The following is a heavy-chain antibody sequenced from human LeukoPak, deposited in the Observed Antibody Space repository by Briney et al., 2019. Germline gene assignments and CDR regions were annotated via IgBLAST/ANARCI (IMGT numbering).Heavy chain of an antibody. Sequence: PGGSLRLSCAGSGFAFGTYAMSWVRQAAGMGLEWVSSISADGQVTYYADSVEGRFTVSRDNSKSTLYLQLNSLRAEDTATYYCPRDPSNTILYRLAYWGQGTLVTVSS. CDR1: GFAFGTYA. CDR2: ISADGQVT. CDR3: PRDPSNTILYRLAY. D-gene: IGHD3-16*02. J-gene: IGHJ4*02. V-gene: IGHV3-23*01.